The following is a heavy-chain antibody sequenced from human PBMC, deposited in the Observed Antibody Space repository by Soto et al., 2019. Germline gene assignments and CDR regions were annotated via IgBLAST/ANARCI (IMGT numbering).Heavy chain of an antibody. D-gene: IGHD4-17*01. CDR2: IYSSGTT. J-gene: IGHJ6*03. V-gene: IGHV4-59*08. Sequence: QVQLQESGPGLVRPSETLSLTCSVSDGSISGLYWTWVRQSPGKGLEWIGWIYSSGTTNYNPSRKSRVAFSVDTSKNQFSLKLTSVTAADTAIYYCARLRTHYCMDAWGKGTTVAVSS. CDR3: ARLRTHYCMDA. CDR1: DGSISGLY.